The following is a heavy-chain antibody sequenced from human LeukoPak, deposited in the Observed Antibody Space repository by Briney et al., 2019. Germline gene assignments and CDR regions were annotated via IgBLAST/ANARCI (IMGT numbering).Heavy chain of an antibody. J-gene: IGHJ3*02. Sequence: PGGSLRLSCAASGFTFSDYYMSWIRQAPGKGLEWVSYISSSGSTIYYADSVKGRFTISRDNAKNSLYLQMNSLRAEDTAVYYCARGGTDYVWGSHHDAFDIWGQGTMVTVSS. D-gene: IGHD3-16*01. CDR1: GFTFSDYY. CDR3: ARGGTDYVWGSHHDAFDI. CDR2: ISSSGSTI. V-gene: IGHV3-11*04.